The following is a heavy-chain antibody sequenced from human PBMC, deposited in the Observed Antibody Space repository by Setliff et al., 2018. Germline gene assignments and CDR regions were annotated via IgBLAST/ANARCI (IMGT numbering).Heavy chain of an antibody. CDR3: ARRHHTVTTNYFDY. Sequence: SETLSLTCTVSGGSISSSSYYWGWIRQPPGKGLEWIGSIYYSGSTYYNPSLKSRVTISVDTSKNQFSLKLSSVTAADTAVYYCARRHHTVTTNYFDYWGQGTLVTVS. CDR1: GGSISSSSYY. J-gene: IGHJ4*02. CDR2: IYYSGST. V-gene: IGHV4-39*01. D-gene: IGHD4-17*01.